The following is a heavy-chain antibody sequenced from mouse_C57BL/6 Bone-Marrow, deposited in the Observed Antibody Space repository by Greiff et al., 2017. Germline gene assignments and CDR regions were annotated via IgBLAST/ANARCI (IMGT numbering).Heavy chain of an antibody. D-gene: IGHD2-3*01. V-gene: IGHV14-4*01. CDR3: TFYDCWYFDV. CDR1: GFNIKDDY. J-gene: IGHJ1*03. CDR2: IDPENGDT. Sequence: EVQLQQSGAELVRPGASVKLSCTASGFNIKDDYMHWVKQRPEQGLEWIGWIDPENGDTEYASKFQGKATITADTSSNTAYLQLSSLTSEDTAVYYCTFYDCWYFDVWGTGTTVTVSS.